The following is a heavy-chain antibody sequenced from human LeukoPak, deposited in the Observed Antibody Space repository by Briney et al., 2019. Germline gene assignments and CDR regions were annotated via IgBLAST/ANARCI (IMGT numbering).Heavy chain of an antibody. CDR3: ARVASNGQFYFDY. CDR2: ISPYNGNT. Sequence: GASGKVSCKASVYTLSNYGISWVREAPGQGLECRGWISPYNGNTNHAQNLQGRVTMTTDTSTRTAYMELRSLRSDDTAVYYCARVASNGQFYFDYWGQGTLVTVSS. J-gene: IGHJ4*02. V-gene: IGHV1-18*01. D-gene: IGHD4-11*01. CDR1: VYTLSNYG.